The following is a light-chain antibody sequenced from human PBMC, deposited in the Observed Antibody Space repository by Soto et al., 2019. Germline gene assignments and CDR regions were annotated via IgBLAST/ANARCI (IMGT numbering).Light chain of an antibody. J-gene: IGLJ1*01. Sequence: QSALTQPASVSGSPGQSITISCTGASSDVGGYNYVSWYQQHTGKAPKLMIYAVSNRPSGVSNRFSGSKSGNTASLTISGLQAEDEADYYCSSYTSTSTFYVFGTGTKLTVL. V-gene: IGLV2-14*01. CDR2: AVS. CDR1: SSDVGGYNY. CDR3: SSYTSTSTFYV.